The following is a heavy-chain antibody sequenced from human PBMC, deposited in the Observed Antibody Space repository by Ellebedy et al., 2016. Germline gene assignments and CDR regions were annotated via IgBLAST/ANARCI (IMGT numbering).Heavy chain of an antibody. D-gene: IGHD3-10*01. CDR3: ARGPLQLWFGESIDAFDI. V-gene: IGHV1-18*01. CDR1: GYTFTSYG. CDR2: ISAYNGNT. Sequence: ASVKVSCKASGYTFTSYGISWVRQAPGQGLEWMGWISAYNGNTNYAQKLQGRVTMTTDTSTSTAYMELRSLRSDDTAVYYCARGPLQLWFGESIDAFDIWGQGTMVTVSS. J-gene: IGHJ3*02.